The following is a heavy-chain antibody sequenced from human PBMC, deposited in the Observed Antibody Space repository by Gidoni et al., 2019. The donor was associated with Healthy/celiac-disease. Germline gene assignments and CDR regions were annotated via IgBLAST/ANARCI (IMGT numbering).Heavy chain of an antibody. CDR3: ARVPRPYYHSSLIWVDS. D-gene: IGHD3-22*01. V-gene: IGHV1-2*02. CDR1: GYTFSAYN. J-gene: IGHJ5*01. Sequence: QVQLVQSGAEVKKPGASVKVSCKASGYTFSAYNIHWVRQAPGQGLGWMGWINTDSGATNYAQNFQGRVTMTRDTSISTGYMELSRLRSDDTAVYYCARVPRPYYHSSLIWVDSWGQGTLVTVSS. CDR2: INTDSGAT.